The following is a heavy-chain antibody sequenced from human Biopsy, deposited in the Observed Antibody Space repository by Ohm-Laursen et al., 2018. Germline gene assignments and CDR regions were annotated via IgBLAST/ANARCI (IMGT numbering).Heavy chain of an antibody. Sequence: SLRLSCAASGFKFDNYGMNWVRQAPGKGLEWVAVIWNDGSDKYYGDSVKGRFTISRDNAKNKVDLQMNSLRAEDTAVYYCARDGRGYNYQYYYGMDVWGQGTAVTVSS. CDR3: ARDGRGYNYQYYYGMDV. D-gene: IGHD1-1*01. CDR2: IWNDGSDK. CDR1: GFKFDNYG. V-gene: IGHV3-33*01. J-gene: IGHJ6*02.